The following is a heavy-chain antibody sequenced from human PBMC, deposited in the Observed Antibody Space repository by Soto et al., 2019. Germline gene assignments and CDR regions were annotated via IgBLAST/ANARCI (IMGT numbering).Heavy chain of an antibody. Sequence: ASVKVSCKASGYTFTNYCFSWVRQAPGQGLEWMGWISGYNGNTKYAEKFQGRVTMTTDTSTSTAHMELRSLRSDDTAVYYCARDILFDYWGQGTLVTVSS. CDR2: ISGYNGNT. CDR1: GYTFTNYC. J-gene: IGHJ4*02. CDR3: ARDILFDY. D-gene: IGHD2-15*01. V-gene: IGHV1-18*01.